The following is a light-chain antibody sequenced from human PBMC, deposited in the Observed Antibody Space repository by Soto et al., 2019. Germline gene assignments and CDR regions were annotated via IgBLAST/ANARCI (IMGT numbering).Light chain of an antibody. CDR3: QQYKGYSMT. J-gene: IGKJ1*01. CDR1: QSIGTW. CDR2: DAS. V-gene: IGKV1-5*01. Sequence: EIQMTQSASARSASVGDGVTITCRASQSIGTWLACYQQKPGKAPRLLIYDASTLESGVPSRLSGSGSGTDFTLSIISRQPDDFATDYCQQYKGYSMTFGQGTKVDIK.